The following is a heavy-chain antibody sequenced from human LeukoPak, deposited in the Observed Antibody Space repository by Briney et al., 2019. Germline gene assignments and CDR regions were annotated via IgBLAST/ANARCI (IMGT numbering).Heavy chain of an antibody. CDR1: GYTFTSYG. CDR2: ISAYNGNT. CDR3: ARVDVMGHDFWSGYSLD. V-gene: IGHV1-18*01. D-gene: IGHD3-3*01. Sequence: GASVKVSCKASGYTFTSYGISWVRQAPGQGLEWMGWISAYNGNTNYAQKLQGRVTMTTDTSTSTAYMELRSLRSDDTAVYYCARVDVMGHDFWSGYSLDWGQGTLVTVSS. J-gene: IGHJ4*02.